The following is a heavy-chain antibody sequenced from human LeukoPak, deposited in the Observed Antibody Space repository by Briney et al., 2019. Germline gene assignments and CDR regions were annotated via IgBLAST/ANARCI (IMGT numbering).Heavy chain of an antibody. CDR2: ISSSGSTI. CDR1: GFTFSDYY. V-gene: IGHV3-11*01. D-gene: IGHD5-24*01. J-gene: IGHJ4*02. CDR3: ASLRDGYNRVVDY. Sequence: GGSLRLSCAASGFTFSDYYMSWIRQAPGKGLEWVSHISSSGSTIYYADSVKGRFTISRDNAKNSLYLQMNSLRAEDTAVYYCASLRDGYNRVVDYWGQGTLVTVSS.